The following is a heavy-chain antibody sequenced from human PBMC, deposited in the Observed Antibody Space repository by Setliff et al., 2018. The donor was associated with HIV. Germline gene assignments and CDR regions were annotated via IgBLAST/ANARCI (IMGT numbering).Heavy chain of an antibody. Sequence: LRLSCVVSGVTFSDHELDWVRQAPGKGLEWVAGISYDDGSEKYYADSVRGRFTFSRDNAKNTLYLQMNGLRGDDTAVYYCAMFRRSSGWGQGTQVTVSS. D-gene: IGHD6-6*01. J-gene: IGHJ4*02. V-gene: IGHV3-30*03. CDR1: GVTFSDHE. CDR3: AMFRRSSG. CDR2: ISYDDGSEK.